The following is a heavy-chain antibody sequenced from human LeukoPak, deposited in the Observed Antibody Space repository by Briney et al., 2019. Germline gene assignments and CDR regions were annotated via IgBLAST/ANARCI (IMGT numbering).Heavy chain of an antibody. V-gene: IGHV3-21*01. CDR2: ISSSSSYI. CDR3: ARDPTSAGWFDP. J-gene: IGHJ5*02. CDR1: GFTFSSYS. Sequence: GGSLRLSCAASGFTFSSYSMNWVRQAPGKGLEWVSSISSSSSYIYYADSVKGRFTISRDNAKNSLYLQMNSLRAEDTAVYYCARDPTSAGWFDPWGQGTLVTVS. D-gene: IGHD3-16*01.